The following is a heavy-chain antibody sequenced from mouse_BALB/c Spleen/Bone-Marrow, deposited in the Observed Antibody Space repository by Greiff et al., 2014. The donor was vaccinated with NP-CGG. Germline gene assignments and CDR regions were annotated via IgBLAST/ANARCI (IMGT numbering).Heavy chain of an antibody. CDR3: ARRDGSYFDY. CDR2: INPGSGGT. V-gene: IGHV1-54*01. Sequence: QVQLQQSGAELVRPGTSVKVSCKASGYAFTNYLIEWVKQRPGQGLEWIGMINPGSGGTNYNEKFKGKATLTADKSSSTAYMQLSSLTSDDSEVYFCARRDGSYFDYWGQGTTLTVSS. CDR1: GYAFTNYL. D-gene: IGHD3-3*01. J-gene: IGHJ2*01.